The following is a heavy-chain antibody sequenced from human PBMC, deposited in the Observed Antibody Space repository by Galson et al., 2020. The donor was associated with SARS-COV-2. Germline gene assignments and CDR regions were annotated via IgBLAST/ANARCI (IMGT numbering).Heavy chain of an antibody. CDR3: ARRYCSSTSCYEGGKYYFDY. CDR2: IYHSGST. V-gene: IGHV4-30-2*01. Sequence: SETLSLTCAVSGGSISSGGYSWSWIRQPPGKGLEWIGYIYHSGSTYYNPSLKSRVTISVDRSKNQFSLKLSSVTAADTAVYYCARRYCSSTSCYEGGKYYFDYWGQGTLVTVSS. D-gene: IGHD2-2*01. J-gene: IGHJ4*02. CDR1: GGSISSGGYS.